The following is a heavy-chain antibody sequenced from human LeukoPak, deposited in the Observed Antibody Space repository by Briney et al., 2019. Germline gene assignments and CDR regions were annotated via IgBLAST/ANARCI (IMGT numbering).Heavy chain of an antibody. V-gene: IGHV3-23*01. CDR2: ISGSGGST. CDR1: GFTFSSYA. D-gene: IGHD2-15*01. CDR3: AKASVVVVVAATPSY. Sequence: PGGSLRLSCAASGFTFSSYAMSWVRQAPGKGLEWVSAISGSGGSTYCADSVKGRFTISRDNSKNTLYLQMNSLRAEDTAVYYCAKASVVVVVAATPSYWGQGTLVTVSS. J-gene: IGHJ4*02.